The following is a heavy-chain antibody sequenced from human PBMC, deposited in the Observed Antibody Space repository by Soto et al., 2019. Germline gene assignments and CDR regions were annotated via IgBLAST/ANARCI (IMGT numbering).Heavy chain of an antibody. D-gene: IGHD2-15*01. V-gene: IGHV3-13*01. CDR3: ARGQEVGAHFFDS. CDR1: GFTFSGFD. CDR2: IGTAGDT. Sequence: GGSLRLSCEASGFTFSGFDMHWVRQPTGKGLEWVSTIGTAGDTYYAVSVKGRFTISRDNAKNPLSLQMNSLRAGDTAVYFCARGQEVGAHFFDSWGQGTQVTVSS. J-gene: IGHJ4*02.